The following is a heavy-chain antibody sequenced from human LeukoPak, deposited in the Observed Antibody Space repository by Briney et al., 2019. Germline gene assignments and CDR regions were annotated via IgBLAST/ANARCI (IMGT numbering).Heavy chain of an antibody. Sequence: SETLSLTCTVCGGSISSYYWSWIRQSPGKGLEWIGEVTHSGSTNYTPSLRSRVTMSANTAKNQFSLKLTSVTAADTAVYYCVGFYRYSGSDYFGYDPFDIWGQGTLVTVSS. CDR3: VGFYRYSGSDYFGYDPFDI. CDR2: VTHSGST. J-gene: IGHJ3*02. CDR1: GGSISSYY. D-gene: IGHD5-12*01. V-gene: IGHV4-34*01.